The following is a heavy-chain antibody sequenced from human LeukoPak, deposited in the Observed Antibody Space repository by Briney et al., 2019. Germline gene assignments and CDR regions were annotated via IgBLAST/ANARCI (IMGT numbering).Heavy chain of an antibody. V-gene: IGHV1-69*05. CDR3: AGRSLTGYYFDY. J-gene: IGHJ4*02. CDR2: IIPIFGTA. D-gene: IGHD1-26*01. CDR1: GGTFSSYA. Sequence: ASVKVSCKASGGTFSSYAISWVRQAPGLGLEWMGRIIPIFGTANYAQKFQGRVTITTDESTSTAYMELSSLRSEDTAVYYCAGRSLTGYYFDYWGQGTLVTVFS.